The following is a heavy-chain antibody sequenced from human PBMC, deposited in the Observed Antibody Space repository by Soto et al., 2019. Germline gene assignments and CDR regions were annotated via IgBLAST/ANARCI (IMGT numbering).Heavy chain of an antibody. Sequence: SMTLSCEASAFTFSNYGMHWVRQSSGNCLEWVAFIWYDGTYKNYADSVQGRLTSSRDNSQNTLHLKMTSLRDEDTAVYYCESNLVRWAHVSEGWVQGNLVT. D-gene: IGHD3-10*01. CDR1: AFTFSNYG. CDR3: ESNLVRWAHVSEG. CDR2: IWYDGTYK. J-gene: IGHJ4*02. V-gene: IGHV3-33*03.